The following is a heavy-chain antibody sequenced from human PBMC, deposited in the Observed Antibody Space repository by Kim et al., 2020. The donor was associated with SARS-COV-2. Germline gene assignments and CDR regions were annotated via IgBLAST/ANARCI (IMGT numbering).Heavy chain of an antibody. Sequence: ASVKVSCKASGYTFTGYYMHWVRQAPGQGLEWMGWINPNSGGTNYAQKFQGRVTMTRDTSISTAYMELSRLRSDDTAVYYCARAEHYYDSSGYYPDYWGQGTLVTVSS. CDR3: ARAEHYYDSSGYYPDY. CDR1: GYTFTGYY. V-gene: IGHV1-2*02. CDR2: INPNSGGT. J-gene: IGHJ4*02. D-gene: IGHD3-22*01.